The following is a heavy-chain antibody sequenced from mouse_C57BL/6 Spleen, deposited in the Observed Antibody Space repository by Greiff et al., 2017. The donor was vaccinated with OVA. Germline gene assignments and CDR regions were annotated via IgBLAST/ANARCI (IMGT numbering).Heavy chain of an antibody. J-gene: IGHJ3*01. CDR2: IDPSDSET. V-gene: IGHV1-52*01. CDR1: GYTFTSYW. Sequence: VQLQQPGAELVRPGSSVKLSCKASGYTFTSYWMHWVKQRPIQGLEWIGNIDPSDSETHYNQKFKDKATLTVDKSSSTAYMQLSSLTSEDSAVYYCAGRGSSDAWFAYWGQGTLVTVSA. D-gene: IGHD1-1*01. CDR3: AGRGSSDAWFAY.